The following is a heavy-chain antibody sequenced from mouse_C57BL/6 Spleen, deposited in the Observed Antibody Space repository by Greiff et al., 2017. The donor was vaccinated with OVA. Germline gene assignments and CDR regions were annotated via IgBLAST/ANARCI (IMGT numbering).Heavy chain of an antibody. Sequence: LKQPGASVKLSCKASGYTFTSYWMHWVKQRPGQGLEWIGMIHPNSGSTNYNEKFKSKATLTVDKSSSTAYMQLSSLTSEDSAVYYCARWDYYGSSYGFAYWGQGTLVTVSA. V-gene: IGHV1-64*01. J-gene: IGHJ3*01. CDR2: IHPNSGST. CDR3: ARWDYYGSSYGFAY. CDR1: GYTFTSYW. D-gene: IGHD1-1*01.